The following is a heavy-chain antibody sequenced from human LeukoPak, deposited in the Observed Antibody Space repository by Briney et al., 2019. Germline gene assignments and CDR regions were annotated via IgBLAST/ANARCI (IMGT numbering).Heavy chain of an antibody. CDR3: ARVGSSGWAGNDY. V-gene: IGHV4-34*01. D-gene: IGHD6-19*01. CDR2: INHSGST. J-gene: IGHJ4*02. CDR1: GFTFSSYS. Sequence: LSCAASGFTFSSYSMNWIRQPPGKGLEWIGEINHSGSTDYNPSLKSRVTISVDTSKNQFSLKLSSVIAADTAVYYCARVGSSGWAGNDYWGQGTLVTVSS.